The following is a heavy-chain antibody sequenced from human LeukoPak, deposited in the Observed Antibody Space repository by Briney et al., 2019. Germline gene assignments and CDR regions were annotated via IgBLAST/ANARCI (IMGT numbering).Heavy chain of an antibody. Sequence: GASVKVSCKASGYTFTSYGIRWVRQAPGQGLEWMGWISAYNGNTNYAQKLQGRVTMTTDTSTSTAYMELRSLRSDDTAVYYCARDEGWGSVVPAAINYWGQGTLVTVSS. CDR2: ISAYNGNT. V-gene: IGHV1-18*01. D-gene: IGHD2-2*01. J-gene: IGHJ4*02. CDR3: ARDEGWGSVVPAAINY. CDR1: GYTFTSYG.